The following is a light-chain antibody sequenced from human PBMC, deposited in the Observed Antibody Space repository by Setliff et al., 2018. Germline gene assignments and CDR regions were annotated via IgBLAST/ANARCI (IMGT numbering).Light chain of an antibody. Sequence: QSVLTQPAAVSGSPGQSITISCTGTSSDVGTYNFVSWYQQHPAKAPKLLIYEVTKRPPGVSDCFSGSRSGNTASLTISGLQAEDEADYYCLSYTSKTTHALFGGGTKVTVL. J-gene: IGLJ2*01. CDR2: EVT. CDR3: LSYTSKTTHAL. V-gene: IGLV2-14*03. CDR1: SSDVGTYNF.